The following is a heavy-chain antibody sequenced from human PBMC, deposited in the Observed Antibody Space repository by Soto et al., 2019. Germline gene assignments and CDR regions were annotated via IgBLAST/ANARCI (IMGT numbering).Heavy chain of an antibody. J-gene: IGHJ4*02. CDR3: ARGPPNWGFDY. CDR2: MSPNSGNT. Sequence: QVQLVQSGAEVKKPGASVKVSCKASGDTFTSYDINWVRQATGQGLEWMGWMSPNSGNTGYAQKFQGRVTMTSDTSINTAYMELSSLRSEDTAFYYCARGPPNWGFDYWGQGSQVTVSS. CDR1: GDTFTSYD. D-gene: IGHD7-27*01. V-gene: IGHV1-8*01.